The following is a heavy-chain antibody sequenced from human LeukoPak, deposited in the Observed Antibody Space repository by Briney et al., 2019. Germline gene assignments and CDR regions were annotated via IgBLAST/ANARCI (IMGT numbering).Heavy chain of an antibody. Sequence: PWGSLRLSCAASGFNVSSDYMSWVRQAPGKGLEWVSVIYSGGSTYYADSVKGRFTISRDNSKNTLNLQMNSLRAEDTAVYYCARETTSGPVDSWGQGTLVTVSS. D-gene: IGHD1-1*01. V-gene: IGHV3-53*01. CDR3: ARETTSGPVDS. CDR1: GFNVSSDY. J-gene: IGHJ4*02. CDR2: IYSGGST.